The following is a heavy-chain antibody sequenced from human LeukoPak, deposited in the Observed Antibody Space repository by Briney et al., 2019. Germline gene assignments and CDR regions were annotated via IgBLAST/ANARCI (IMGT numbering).Heavy chain of an antibody. CDR2: INHSGST. CDR3: ARQIRYCSSTSCSNWFDP. V-gene: IGHV4-34*01. J-gene: IGHJ5*02. D-gene: IGHD2-2*01. Sequence: ESSETLSLTCAVYGASFSGYYWSWIRHPPGKGLEWIGEINHSGSTNYNPSLKSRVTISVDTSKNQFSLKLSSVTAADTAVYYCARQIRYCSSTSCSNWFDPWGQGTLVTVSS. CDR1: GASFSGYY.